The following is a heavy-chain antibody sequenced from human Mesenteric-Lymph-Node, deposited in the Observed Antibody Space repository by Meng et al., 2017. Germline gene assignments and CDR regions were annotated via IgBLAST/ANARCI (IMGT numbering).Heavy chain of an antibody. Sequence: ASVKVSCKASGYSFTAYYMHWVRQAPGLGLEWMGRINPNSGGTNYAQKFQGRVTMTRDTSISTAYMEMTRLRSDDTAVYYCASLWEVGAPAFDYWGQGTLVTVSS. CDR1: GYSFTAYY. D-gene: IGHD1-26*01. V-gene: IGHV1-2*06. CDR3: ASLWEVGAPAFDY. CDR2: INPNSGGT. J-gene: IGHJ4*02.